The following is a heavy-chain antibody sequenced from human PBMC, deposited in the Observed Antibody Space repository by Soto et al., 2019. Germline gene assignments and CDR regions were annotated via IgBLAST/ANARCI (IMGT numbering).Heavy chain of an antibody. CDR1: GYSFTRHD. D-gene: IGHD3-3*01. Sequence: QVQLVQSGAEVKKPGASVKVSCKASGYSFTRHDINWVRQAPGQGLEWMGWINPSSGNTGYAQRFLGRLTMTTDTSTSTAYMEPSGLKSEDTAIDYCAREGILFSGVIGFYGMDVWGQGTTVTVPS. CDR2: INPSSGNT. V-gene: IGHV1-8*01. CDR3: AREGILFSGVIGFYGMDV. J-gene: IGHJ6*02.